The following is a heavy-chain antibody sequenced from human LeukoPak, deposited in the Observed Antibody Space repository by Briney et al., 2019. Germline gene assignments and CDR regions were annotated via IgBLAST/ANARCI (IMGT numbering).Heavy chain of an antibody. V-gene: IGHV4-30-4*01. D-gene: IGHD2-15*01. CDR1: GASIRSGDYY. J-gene: IGHJ3*02. Sequence: SETLSLTCTVSGASIRSGDYYWSWIRQPPGKGLEWIGYIYDSGSTYYNPSLKSRITISVDTPENRFSLELSSVTATDTAVYYCARDCSGGSCYGAFDIWGQGTMVTVSS. CDR3: ARDCSGGSCYGAFDI. CDR2: IYDSGST.